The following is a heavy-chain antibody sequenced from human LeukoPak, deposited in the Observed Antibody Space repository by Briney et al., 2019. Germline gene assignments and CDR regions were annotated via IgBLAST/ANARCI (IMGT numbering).Heavy chain of an antibody. CDR2: INPNSGDT. J-gene: IGHJ4*02. Sequence: ASVKVSCKASGYTFTGYYMHWVRQAPGQGLEWMGWINPNSGDTNYAQKFQGRVTITRDTSISTAYMELTRLRSDDTAMYYCAREEGYCSSTSCSAPFDYWGQGTLVTVSS. CDR1: GYTFTGYY. CDR3: AREEGYCSSTSCSAPFDY. D-gene: IGHD2-2*01. V-gene: IGHV1-2*02.